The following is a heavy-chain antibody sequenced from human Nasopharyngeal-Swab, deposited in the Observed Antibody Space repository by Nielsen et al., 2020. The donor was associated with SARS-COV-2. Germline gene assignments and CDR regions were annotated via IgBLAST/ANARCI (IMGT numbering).Heavy chain of an antibody. J-gene: IGHJ6*03. Sequence: GGSLRLSCAASGFTFSSYSMNWVRQAPGKGLEWVSYISSSSSTICYADSVKGRFTISRDNAKNSLYLQMNSLRAEDTAVYYCAGYCSSTSCSRNYYYYYMDVWGKGTTVTVSS. CDR3: AGYCSSTSCSRNYYYYYMDV. D-gene: IGHD2-2*01. V-gene: IGHV3-48*04. CDR1: GFTFSSYS. CDR2: ISSSSSTI.